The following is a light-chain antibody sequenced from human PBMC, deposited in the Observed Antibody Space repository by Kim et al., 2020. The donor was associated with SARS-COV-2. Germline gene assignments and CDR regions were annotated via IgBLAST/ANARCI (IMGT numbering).Light chain of an antibody. CDR2: EAS. CDR1: ESIETL. V-gene: IGKV1-5*03. J-gene: IGKJ2*01. CDR3: QHYIRFPYT. Sequence: DIQMTQSPSTLSASVGDRVNITCRASESIETLLAWYQQKPGNAPRLLIYEASGVENGVPSRFSGSGSGTEFTLTISSLQPDDFATYYCQHYIRFPYTFGQGTKLEI.